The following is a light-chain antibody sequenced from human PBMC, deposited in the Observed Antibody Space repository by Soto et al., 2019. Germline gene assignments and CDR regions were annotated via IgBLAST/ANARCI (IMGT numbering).Light chain of an antibody. CDR2: GAS. Sequence: AIQMTQSPPPLSASAGDRVTISCRASQGIGTAVAWYQQKPGKPPKVLIYGASNWASGVPARFSGSGSGTDFTLAISSLQPEDFAAYYCLQEKKYPWTFGQGTKVEIK. V-gene: IGKV1-6*01. CDR1: QGIGTA. CDR3: LQEKKYPWT. J-gene: IGKJ1*01.